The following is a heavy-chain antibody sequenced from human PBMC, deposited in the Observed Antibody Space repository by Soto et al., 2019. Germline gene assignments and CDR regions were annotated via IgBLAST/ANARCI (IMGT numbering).Heavy chain of an antibody. J-gene: IGHJ1*01. CDR1: GYTFTGYY. Sequence: ASVKVSCTASGYTFTGYYMHWVRQAPGQGLEWMGWINPNSGGTNYAQKFQGWVTMTRDTSISTAYMELSRLRSDDTAVYYCARDRVESGYPEYFQHWGQGTLVTVSS. CDR2: INPNSGGT. CDR3: ARDRVESGYPEYFQH. V-gene: IGHV1-2*04. D-gene: IGHD3-22*01.